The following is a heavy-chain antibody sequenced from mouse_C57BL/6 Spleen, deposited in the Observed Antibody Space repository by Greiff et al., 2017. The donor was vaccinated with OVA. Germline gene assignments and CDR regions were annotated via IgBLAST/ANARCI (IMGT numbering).Heavy chain of an antibody. J-gene: IGHJ1*03. Sequence: QVHVKQPGAELVKPGASVKLSCKASGYTFTSYWMHWVKQRPGQGLEWIGMIHPNSGSTNYNEKFKSKATLTVDKSSSTAYMQLSSLTSEDSAVYYCARDYGSSPFDVWGTGTTVTVSS. V-gene: IGHV1-64*01. CDR2: IHPNSGST. D-gene: IGHD1-1*01. CDR1: GYTFTSYW. CDR3: ARDYGSSPFDV.